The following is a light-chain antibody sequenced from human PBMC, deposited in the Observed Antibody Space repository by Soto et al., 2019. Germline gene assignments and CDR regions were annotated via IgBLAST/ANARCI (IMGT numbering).Light chain of an antibody. Sequence: QSALTQPASVSGSPGQSITISCTGTSSDVGAYNYVSWYQQHPGKAPKLMIYDVSNRPSGVSNRFSGSKSGNTASLIISGLQAEDEADYYCTSYRSSSSLEVFGGGTKVTVL. V-gene: IGLV2-14*03. CDR1: SSDVGAYNY. J-gene: IGLJ2*01. CDR3: TSYRSSSSLEV. CDR2: DVS.